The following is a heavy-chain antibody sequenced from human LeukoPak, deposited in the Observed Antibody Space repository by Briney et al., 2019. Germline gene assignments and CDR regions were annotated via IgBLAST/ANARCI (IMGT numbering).Heavy chain of an antibody. Sequence: ASVKVSCKASGYTFTSYYMHWVRQAPRQGLEWMGIINPSGGSTSYAQKFQGRVTMTRDTSTSTVYMELSSLRSEDTAVYYCARDLNPFWSGYLYYFDYWGQGTLVTVSS. CDR2: INPSGGST. V-gene: IGHV1-46*01. CDR3: ARDLNPFWSGYLYYFDY. D-gene: IGHD3-3*01. J-gene: IGHJ4*02. CDR1: GYTFTSYY.